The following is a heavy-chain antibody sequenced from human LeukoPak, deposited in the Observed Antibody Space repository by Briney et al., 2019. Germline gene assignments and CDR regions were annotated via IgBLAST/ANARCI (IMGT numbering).Heavy chain of an antibody. J-gene: IGHJ4*02. V-gene: IGHV3-13*01. CDR1: GFTFSSYD. CDR3: ARDLAPITPDSRAGY. D-gene: IGHD3-22*01. Sequence: GGSLRLSCAASGFTFSSYDMHWVRQATGKGLEWVSAIGTAGDTYYPGSVKGRFTISRENAKNSLYLQMNSLGAGDTAVYYCARDLAPITPDSRAGYWGQGTLVTVSS. CDR2: IGTAGDT.